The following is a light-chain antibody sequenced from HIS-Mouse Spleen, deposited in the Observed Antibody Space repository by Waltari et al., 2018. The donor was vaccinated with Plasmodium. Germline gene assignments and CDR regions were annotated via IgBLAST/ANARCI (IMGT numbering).Light chain of an antibody. V-gene: IGLV3-10*01. J-gene: IGLJ3*02. Sequence: SYELTQPPSGSVSQGQTARITCSGDALPKKYAYWYQQKSGQAPVLVIYEDSKRPPGIPERFSGSSSGTMATLTISGAQVEDEADYYCYSTDSSGNHRVFGGGTKLTVL. CDR1: ALPKKY. CDR2: EDS. CDR3: YSTDSSGNHRV.